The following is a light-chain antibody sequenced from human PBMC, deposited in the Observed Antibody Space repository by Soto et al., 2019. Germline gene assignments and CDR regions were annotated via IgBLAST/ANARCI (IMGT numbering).Light chain of an antibody. V-gene: IGKV1-27*01. CDR2: AAS. Sequence: IQMTQSPSALSASVGDRVTITCRASQDIRHFLAWYQHKPGRVPKLLIYAASTLQSGVPSRFSGSGSGTDFILTISSLQPEDAATYSCQKYNTATRIFGGGTTVEI. CDR3: QKYNTATRI. CDR1: QDIRHF. J-gene: IGKJ4*01.